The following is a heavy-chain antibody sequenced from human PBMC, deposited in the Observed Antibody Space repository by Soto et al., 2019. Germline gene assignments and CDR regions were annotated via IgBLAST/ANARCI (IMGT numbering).Heavy chain of an antibody. CDR3: ARDDVLCDGGRCYGIPLDV. CDR2: IIPMFGTA. V-gene: IGHV1-69*13. J-gene: IGHJ6*04. D-gene: IGHD2-15*01. Sequence: GASVKVSCKASGGTFISYAMNWVRQAPGQGLEWMGGIIPMFGTADYAQKFQGRVTITADESTSTAYMELSSLRSEDTAVYYCARDDVLCDGGRCYGIPLDVWGKGTTVTVSS. CDR1: GGTFISYA.